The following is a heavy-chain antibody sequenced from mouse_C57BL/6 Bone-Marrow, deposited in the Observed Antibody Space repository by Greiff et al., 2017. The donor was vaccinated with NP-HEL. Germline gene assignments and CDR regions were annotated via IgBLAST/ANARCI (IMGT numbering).Heavy chain of an antibody. V-gene: IGHV5-12*01. CDR1: GFTFSDYY. J-gene: IGHJ3*01. Sequence: EVMLVESGGGLVQPGGSLKLSCAASGFTFSDYYMYWVRQTPEKRLEWVAYISNGGGSTYYPDTVKGRFTISRDNAKNTLYLQMSRLKSEDTAMYYCARHYWGQGTLVTVSA. CDR3: ARHY. CDR2: ISNGGGST.